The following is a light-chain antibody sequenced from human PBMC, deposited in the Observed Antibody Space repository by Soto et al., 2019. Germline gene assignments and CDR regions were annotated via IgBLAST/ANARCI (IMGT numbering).Light chain of an antibody. CDR3: QQRNIWPPVT. Sequence: EIVLTQSPATLSGSPGERATLSCMGSPSVDNYIAWYQQKPGQAPRLLIYGAFNRATGIPARFSGSGSGTDFTLTINSLEPEDFAVYYCQQRNIWPPVTFGQGTRLEIK. V-gene: IGKV3-11*01. J-gene: IGKJ5*01. CDR1: PSVDNY. CDR2: GAF.